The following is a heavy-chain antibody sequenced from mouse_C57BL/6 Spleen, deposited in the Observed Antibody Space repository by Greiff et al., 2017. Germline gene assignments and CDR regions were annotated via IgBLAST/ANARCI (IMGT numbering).Heavy chain of an antibody. J-gene: IGHJ1*03. D-gene: IGHD1-1*01. CDR3: ARLATVGYFDV. CDR2: IYPGDGDT. Sequence: QVQLQQSGPELVKPGASVKISCKASGYAFSSSWMNWVKQRPGKGLEWIGRIYPGDGDTNYNGKFKGKATLTADKSSSTAYMQLSSLTSEYSAVYFCARLATVGYFDVWGTGTTVTVSS. V-gene: IGHV1-82*01. CDR1: GYAFSSSW.